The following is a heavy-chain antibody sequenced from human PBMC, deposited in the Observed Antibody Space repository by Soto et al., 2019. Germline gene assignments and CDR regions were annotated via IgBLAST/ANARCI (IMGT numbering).Heavy chain of an antibody. CDR1: GFTFSSYG. J-gene: IGHJ4*02. CDR2: IWYDGSNK. D-gene: IGHD3-22*01. CDR3: ARETDYYDSSGSPYYFDY. V-gene: IGHV3-33*01. Sequence: PGGSLRLSCAASGFTFSSYGMHWVRQAPGKGQEWVAVIWYDGSNKYYADSVKGRFTISRDNSKNTLYLQMNSLRAEDTAVYYCARETDYYDSSGSPYYFDYWGQGTLVTVSS.